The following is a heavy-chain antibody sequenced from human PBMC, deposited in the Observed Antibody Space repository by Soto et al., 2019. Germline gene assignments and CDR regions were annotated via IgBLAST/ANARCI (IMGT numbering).Heavy chain of an antibody. V-gene: IGHV3-23*01. CDR1: GFTFSTYA. CDR2: ISGSDDST. D-gene: IGHD4-17*01. J-gene: IGHJ3*02. CDR3: ARVGRYGDAFDI. Sequence: PGGSLRLSCSASGFTFSTYAMSWVRQAPGKGLEWVSSISGSDDSTYYAVSVKGQFTISRDNSKNTLYLQMNSLRAEDTAVYYCARVGRYGDAFDIWGQGTMVTVSS.